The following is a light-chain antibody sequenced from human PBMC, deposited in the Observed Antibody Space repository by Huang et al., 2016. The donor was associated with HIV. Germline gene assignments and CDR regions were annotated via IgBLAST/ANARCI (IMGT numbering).Light chain of an antibody. CDR1: QNILSTSNNKNF. Sequence: IVLTQPPDPLPVSLGERATINCQSSQNILSTSNNKNFLAWYQLKPGRPPKILMSWATTRDPGVPGRISGGGSGTDFALTISSLQPEDVTNYYYQKYYTLPGFGQGTKVEIK. CDR3: QKYYTLPG. J-gene: IGKJ1*01. V-gene: IGKV4-1*01. CDR2: WAT.